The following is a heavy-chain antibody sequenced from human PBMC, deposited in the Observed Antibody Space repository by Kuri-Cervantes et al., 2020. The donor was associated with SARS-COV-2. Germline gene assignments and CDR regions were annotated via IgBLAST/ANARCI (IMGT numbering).Heavy chain of an antibody. CDR1: GFTFSSYS. CDR2: ISGSGGST. D-gene: IGHD2-2*01. V-gene: IGHV3-23*01. J-gene: IGHJ6*03. CDR3: AKKGVGSSTSTVYYYYYKDV. Sequence: GGSLRLSCAASGFTFSSYSMSWVRQAPGKGLEWVSAISGSGGSTYYADSVKGRFTISRDNSKNTLYLQMNSLRAEDTAVYYCAKKGVGSSTSTVYYYYYKDVWGKGTTVTVSS.